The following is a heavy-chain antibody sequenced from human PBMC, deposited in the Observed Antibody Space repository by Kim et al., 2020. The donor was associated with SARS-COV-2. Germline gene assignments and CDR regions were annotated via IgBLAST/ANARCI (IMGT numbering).Heavy chain of an antibody. CDR1: GGSFSGYY. CDR3: ARIKAAATR. D-gene: IGHD6-13*01. Sequence: SETLSLTCAVYGGSFSGYYWSWIRQPPGKGLEWIGEINHSGSTNYNPSLKSRVTISVDTSKNQFSLKLSSVTAADTAVYYCARIKAAATRWGQGTLVTVSS. J-gene: IGHJ4*02. CDR2: INHSGST. V-gene: IGHV4-34*01.